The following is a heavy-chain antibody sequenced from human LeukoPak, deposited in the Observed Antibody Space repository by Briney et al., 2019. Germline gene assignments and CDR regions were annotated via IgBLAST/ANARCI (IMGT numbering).Heavy chain of an antibody. CDR3: ATDQRCAFDY. CDR1: GFTFNSFA. V-gene: IGHV3-23*01. CDR2: ISSSGEST. J-gene: IGHJ4*02. Sequence: GGSLRLSCAASGFTFNSFAMSWVRQAPGKGLGWVSGISSSGESTYYVDSVKGRFTISRDNSKNTLYLRMSSLRAEDTALYYCATDQRCAFDYWGQGILVTVSS. D-gene: IGHD1-1*01.